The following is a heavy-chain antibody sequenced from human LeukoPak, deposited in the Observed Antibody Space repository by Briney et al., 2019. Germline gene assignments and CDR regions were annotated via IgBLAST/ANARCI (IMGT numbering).Heavy chain of an antibody. J-gene: IGHJ6*03. CDR1: GGSISSYY. CDR2: IDYSRTT. Sequence: SETLCLTCTVSGGSISSYYWSWIRQPPGKELERIGYIDYSRTTNYNPSLKSRVTISVDTSKNQFSLKLSSATAADTAVYYCARDRYDFWSGYSTDYYYYYMDVWGKGTTVTVSS. V-gene: IGHV4-59*01. D-gene: IGHD3-3*01. CDR3: ARDRYDFWSGYSTDYYYYYMDV.